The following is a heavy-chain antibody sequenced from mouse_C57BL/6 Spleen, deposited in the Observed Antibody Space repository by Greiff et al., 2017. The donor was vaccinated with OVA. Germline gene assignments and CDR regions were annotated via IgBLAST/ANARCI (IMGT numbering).Heavy chain of an antibody. D-gene: IGHD2-4*01. CDR1: GYTFTRYW. J-gene: IGHJ3*01. CDR2: INPSNGGT. V-gene: IGHV1-53*01. CDR3: ARSEGYYDYDEFAY. Sequence: QVQLQQPGTELVKPGASVKLSCKASGYTFTRYWLPWVKQRPGQGLEWIGNINPSNGGTNYNEKFKSKATLTVDKSSSTAYMQLSSLTSEDSAVYYCARSEGYYDYDEFAYWGQGTLVTVSA.